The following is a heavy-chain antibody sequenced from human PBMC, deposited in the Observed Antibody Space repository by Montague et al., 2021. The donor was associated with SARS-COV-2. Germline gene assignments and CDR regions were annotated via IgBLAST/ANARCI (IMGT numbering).Heavy chain of an antibody. V-gene: IGHV4-39*07. J-gene: IGHJ4*03. D-gene: IGHD3-22*01. CDR1: GGSISSSSYY. Sequence: SETLSLTCTVSGGSISSSSYYWGWIRQPPGKGLEWIGTIYYSGSTYYNPSLKSRVTISVDTSKNQFSLKLSSVTAADTAVYYCARGWFSPMLVVVIRGPFDYWGQGTTVTVSS. CDR2: IYYSGST. CDR3: ARGWFSPMLVVVIRGPFDY.